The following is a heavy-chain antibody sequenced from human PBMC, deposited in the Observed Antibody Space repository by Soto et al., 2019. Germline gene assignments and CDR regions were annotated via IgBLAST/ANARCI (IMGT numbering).Heavy chain of an antibody. CDR3: APRRVAAVTAYFDC. Sequence: QITLKESGPTLVKPTQTLTLTCTFSGFSLSARGMGVGWIRQPPGRALEWLAFIYWDDDKRYTSSLKNRLTVTTVTSKPPVVLTMTNTDPVDTATYYSAPRRVAAVTAYFDCWGQGTLVTVSS. V-gene: IGHV2-5*02. CDR1: GFSLSARGMG. CDR2: IYWDDDK. D-gene: IGHD2-21*01. J-gene: IGHJ4*02.